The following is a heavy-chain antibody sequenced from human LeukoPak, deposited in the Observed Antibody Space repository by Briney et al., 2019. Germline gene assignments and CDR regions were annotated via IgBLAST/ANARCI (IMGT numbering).Heavy chain of an antibody. Sequence: PSETLSLTCTVSGGSISSTNYYWGWIRQPPGKGLEWIGSIYYSGSTYYNPSLKSRLTISLDSSKNQFSLRLSSVTAADTALYYCARRYNWNDRWDWGQGTLVTVSP. V-gene: IGHV4-39*07. J-gene: IGHJ4*02. D-gene: IGHD1-1*01. CDR1: GGSISSTNYY. CDR2: IYYSGST. CDR3: ARRYNWNDRWD.